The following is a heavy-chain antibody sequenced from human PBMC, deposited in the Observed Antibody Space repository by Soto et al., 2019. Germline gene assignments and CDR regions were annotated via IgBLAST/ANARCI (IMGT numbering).Heavy chain of an antibody. V-gene: IGHV3-30*04. CDR2: IGHDGSNE. CDR3: ARDGSD. J-gene: IGHJ4*02. CDR1: GFTFSDFA. Sequence: QVQLVESGGGVVQPGRSLRLSCAASGFTFSDFAVHWVRQAPGKGLEGVAVIGHDGSNEYYADSVKGRFTISRDNPKNTLYLQMNSLRDEDTAVYYCARDGSDWGQGTLVTVSS.